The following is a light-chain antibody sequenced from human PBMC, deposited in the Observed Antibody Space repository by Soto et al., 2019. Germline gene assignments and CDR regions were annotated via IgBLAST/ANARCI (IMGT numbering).Light chain of an antibody. J-gene: IGLJ2*01. CDR3: AAWDDGLNALV. Sequence: QSVLTQSPSASGTPGQTVIISCSGSSSNIGSNTVNWYQQLQGTAPKLLIFSNSQRPSGVPDRFSGSRSGTSASLPITGVQSGDEAHYYCAAWDDGLNALVFGGGTQLTVL. CDR1: SSNIGSNT. CDR2: SNS. V-gene: IGLV1-44*01.